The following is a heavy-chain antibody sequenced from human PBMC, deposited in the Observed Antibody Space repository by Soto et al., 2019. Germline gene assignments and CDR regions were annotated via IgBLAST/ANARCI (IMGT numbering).Heavy chain of an antibody. Sequence: EVQLLESGGGLVQPGGSLRLSCAASGFTFSSYAMSWVRQAPGKGLEWDSAISGSGGSTYYADSVKGRFTISRDNSKNTLYLQMNSLRAEDTAVYYCAKDPEGYCSSTSCYAYYFDYWGQGTLVTVSS. CDR1: GFTFSSYA. CDR2: ISGSGGST. V-gene: IGHV3-23*01. J-gene: IGHJ4*02. CDR3: AKDPEGYCSSTSCYAYYFDY. D-gene: IGHD2-2*01.